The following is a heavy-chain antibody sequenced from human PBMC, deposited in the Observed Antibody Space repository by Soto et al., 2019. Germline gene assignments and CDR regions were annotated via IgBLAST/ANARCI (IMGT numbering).Heavy chain of an antibody. CDR1: GYTFTSYD. CDR2: RNPNSGST. J-gene: IGHJ6*03. Sequence: QVQLVQSGAEVKKPGASVTVSCKASGYTFTSYDINWVRQATGPGLERMGWRNPNSGSTGYALKVQGRVTMTRNNSISTAYMELSSLRAEDTAVYYCARGSADYYCYYIDVWGKGTTVTVSS. CDR3: ARGSADYYCYYIDV. V-gene: IGHV1-8*01.